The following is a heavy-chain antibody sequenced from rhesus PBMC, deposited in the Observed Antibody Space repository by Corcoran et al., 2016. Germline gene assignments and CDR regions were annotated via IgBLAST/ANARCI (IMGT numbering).Heavy chain of an antibody. V-gene: IGHV2-174*01. CDR3: ARGQYTNWYYFDY. J-gene: IGHJ4*01. D-gene: IGHD6-13*01. CDR1: GFSLTTSGMG. CDR2: INWDDDK. Sequence: QVILKESGPALVKPTQTLTLTCTFSGFSLTTSGMGVGWIRQSLGRALEWLALINWDDDKRYRTSLKSRRTVTQDTSKNQVVLTMTNMNPGDTATYYCARGQYTNWYYFDYWGQGVLVTVSS.